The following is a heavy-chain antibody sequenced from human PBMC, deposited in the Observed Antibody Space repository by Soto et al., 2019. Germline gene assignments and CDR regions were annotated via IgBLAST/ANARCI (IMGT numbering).Heavy chain of an antibody. J-gene: IGHJ6*03. CDR3: ARDNWIYSSVYYYYYYMDV. V-gene: IGHV3-48*01. Sequence: EVQLVESGGGLVQPGGSLRLSCAASGFTFSSYSMNWVRQAPGKGLEWVSYISSSSSTIYYADSVKGRFTISRDNAKNSLYLQMNSLRAEDTAVYYCARDNWIYSSVYYYYYYMDVWGKGTTVTVSS. CDR2: ISSSSSTI. D-gene: IGHD1-7*01. CDR1: GFTFSSYS.